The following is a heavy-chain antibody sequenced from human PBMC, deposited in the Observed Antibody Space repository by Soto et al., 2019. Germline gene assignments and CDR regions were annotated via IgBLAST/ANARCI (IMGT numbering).Heavy chain of an antibody. CDR3: AKRLVYSSGWYYFDY. CDR2: ISGSGGST. Sequence: PGGSLRLSCAASGFTFSSYAMSWVRQAPGKGLEWVSAISGSGGSTYYADSVKGRFTISRDNSKNTLYLQMNSLRAEDTAVYYCAKRLVYSSGWYYFDYWGQGTLVTVSS. J-gene: IGHJ4*02. V-gene: IGHV3-23*01. CDR1: GFTFSSYA. D-gene: IGHD6-19*01.